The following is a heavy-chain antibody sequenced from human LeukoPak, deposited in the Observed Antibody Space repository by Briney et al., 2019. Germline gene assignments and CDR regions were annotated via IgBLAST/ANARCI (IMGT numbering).Heavy chain of an antibody. Sequence: SQTLSLTCTVSGGSINSGDYYWSWIRQSPGKGLEWIGYIYYTGSPYYNPSPKSRVSISVDTSKNQFSLNLASVTATDTAVYYCARAPTLGYFQHWGQGTLVTVSS. CDR1: GGSINSGDYY. V-gene: IGHV4-30-4*01. D-gene: IGHD7-27*01. CDR3: ARAPTLGYFQH. CDR2: IYYTGSP. J-gene: IGHJ1*01.